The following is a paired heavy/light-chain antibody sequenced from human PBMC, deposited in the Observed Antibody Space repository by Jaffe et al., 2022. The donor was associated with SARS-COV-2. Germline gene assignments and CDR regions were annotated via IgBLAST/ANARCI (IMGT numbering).Light chain of an antibody. J-gene: IGLJ3*02. Sequence: QSALTQPPSASGSPGQSVTISCTGTSSDIGGYNYVTWYQQHTGKAPKLIIYEISRRPSGVPDRFSGSRSGNTASLTVSGLQAEDEADYYCYSYAGSNIWVFGGGTKLTV. CDR1: SSDIGGYNY. CDR2: EIS. V-gene: IGLV2-8*01. CDR3: YSYAGSNIWV.
Heavy chain of an antibody. CDR2: MNSAGSIT. J-gene: IGHJ6*02. V-gene: IGHV3-74*01. D-gene: IGHD3-16*01. CDR3: ANGRDDWRSGEYDNALDV. Sequence: EVQLVESGGASVQPGGSLRLSCAASGFTFSNYWMHWVRQAPGKGLVWVSRMNSAGSITGYADSVKGRFTISRDNAKNTLYLQMNSLTVEDTAVYYCANGRDDWRSGEYDNALDVWGQGTTVTVSS. CDR1: GFTFSNYW.